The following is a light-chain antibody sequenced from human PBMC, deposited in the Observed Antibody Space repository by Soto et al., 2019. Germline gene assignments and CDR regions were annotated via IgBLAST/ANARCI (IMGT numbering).Light chain of an antibody. V-gene: IGKV1-5*01. CDR2: DAS. CDR1: QGLSSW. Sequence: QLTQSPSTLSASVGDRVPITCRASQGLSSWLAWYQQKPGKAPKLLIYDASSLESGVPSRFSGSGSGTEFTLTISSLQTDDFASYYCQQYDSYSWTFGQGTKVDIK. CDR3: QQYDSYSWT. J-gene: IGKJ1*01.